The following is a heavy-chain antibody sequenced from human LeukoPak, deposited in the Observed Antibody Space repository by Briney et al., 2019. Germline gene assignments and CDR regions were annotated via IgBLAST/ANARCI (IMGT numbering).Heavy chain of an antibody. J-gene: IGHJ4*02. CDR3: AKDRFTSGLYGPFDF. D-gene: IGHD3-16*01. Sequence: GGSLRLSCAASGFTFSSYPMHWVRQAPGKGLEWVAVISSDGSNKFYADSVKGRFTISRDNSRSTLYLQMNSLRGEDTAVYYCAKDRFTSGLYGPFDFWGQGTLVTVSS. CDR1: GFTFSSYP. V-gene: IGHV3-30-3*01. CDR2: ISSDGSNK.